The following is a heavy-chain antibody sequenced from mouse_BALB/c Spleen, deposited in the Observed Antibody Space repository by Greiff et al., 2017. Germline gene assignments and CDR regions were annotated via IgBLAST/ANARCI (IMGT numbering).Heavy chain of an antibody. D-gene: IGHD2-1*01. CDR2: INPSTGYT. CDR1: GYTFTSYW. V-gene: IGHV1-7*01. Sequence: QVQLKESGAELAKPGASVKMSCKASGYTFTSYWMHWVKQRPGQGLEWIGYINPSTGYTEYNQKFKDKATLTADKSSSTAYMQLSSLTSEDSAVYYCARGGNSFAHWGQGTLVTVSA. CDR3: ARGGNSFAH. J-gene: IGHJ3*01.